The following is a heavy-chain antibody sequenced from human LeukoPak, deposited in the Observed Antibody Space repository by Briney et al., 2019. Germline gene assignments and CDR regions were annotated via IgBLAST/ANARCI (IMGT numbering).Heavy chain of an antibody. CDR2: ISSSGSTI. Sequence: PGRSLRLSCAASGFTFSSYEMNWVRQAPGKGLEWVSYISSSGSTIYYADSVKGRFTISRDNAKNSLYLQMNSLRAEDTAVYYCARGVYYDILTGYSDDAFDIWGQGTMVTVSS. J-gene: IGHJ3*02. CDR3: ARGVYYDILTGYSDDAFDI. D-gene: IGHD3-9*01. CDR1: GFTFSSYE. V-gene: IGHV3-48*03.